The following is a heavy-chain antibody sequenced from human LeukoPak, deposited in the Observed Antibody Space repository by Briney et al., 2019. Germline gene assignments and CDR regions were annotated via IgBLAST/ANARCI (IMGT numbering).Heavy chain of an antibody. J-gene: IGHJ4*02. CDR2: IHYSGIT. Sequence: SETLSLTCTVSGGSISSGTHYWGWIRQPPGKGLEWIGNIHYSGITYYNPSLKSRISISVDTSKNQFSPSLSSVTAADTAVYYCARKDGGYDRGFDYWGQGTLATVSS. CDR1: GGSISSGTHY. D-gene: IGHD5-12*01. CDR3: ARKDGGYDRGFDY. V-gene: IGHV4-39*01.